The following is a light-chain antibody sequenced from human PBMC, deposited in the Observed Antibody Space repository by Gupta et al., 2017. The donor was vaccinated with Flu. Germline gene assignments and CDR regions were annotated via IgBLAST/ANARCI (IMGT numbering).Light chain of an antibody. CDR3: QAGDSSTAGV. Sequence: SHDLTQPPSVSVSPGQTARITCSGDNLGDKFACWYHQKAGQSPVLVIYQDNKRPSGIPDRFSASKSGNTATLTISGTQAMDEADYYCQAGDSSTAGVFGGGTKLTVL. V-gene: IGLV3-1*01. CDR2: QDN. CDR1: NLGDKF. J-gene: IGLJ3*02.